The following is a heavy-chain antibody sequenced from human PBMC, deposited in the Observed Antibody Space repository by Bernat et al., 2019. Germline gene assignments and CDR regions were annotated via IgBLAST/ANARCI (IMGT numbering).Heavy chain of an antibody. V-gene: IGHV3-33*01. J-gene: IGHJ6*02. CDR1: GFTFSSYG. Sequence: QVQLVESGGGVVQPGRSLRLSCAASGFTFSSYGMHWVRQAPGNGLEWVAVIWYDGSNKYYADSVKGRFTISRDNSKNTLYLQMNSLRAEDTAVYYCARSREVAGTRGYYYYYGMDVWGQGTTVTVSS. CDR2: IWYDGSNK. CDR3: ARSREVAGTRGYYYYYGMDV. D-gene: IGHD6-19*01.